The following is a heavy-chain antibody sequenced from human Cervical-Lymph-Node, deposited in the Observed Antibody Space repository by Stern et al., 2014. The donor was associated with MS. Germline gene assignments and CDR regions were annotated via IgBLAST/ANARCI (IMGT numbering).Heavy chain of an antibody. V-gene: IGHV3-9*01. CDR2: ISWNSNNI. CDR1: GFTFDDCA. Sequence: VQLGESGGGSVQPGRSLRLSCAASGFTFDDCAMHWVRQAPGKGLACVSGISWNSNNIGYADSVRGRFTISRDNAKNSLYLQMSGLRPEDTALYYCAKDISERHYYFDSWGEGTLVTVSS. CDR3: AKDISERHYYFDS. D-gene: IGHD3-16*02. J-gene: IGHJ4*02.